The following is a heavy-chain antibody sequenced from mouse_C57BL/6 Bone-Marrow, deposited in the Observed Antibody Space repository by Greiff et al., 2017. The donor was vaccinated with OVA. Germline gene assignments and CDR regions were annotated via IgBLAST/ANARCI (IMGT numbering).Heavy chain of an antibody. V-gene: IGHV5-17*01. CDR2: ISSGSSTI. J-gene: IGHJ3*01. CDR1: GFTFSDYG. CDR3: ARVPWFAY. Sequence: VQLQQSGGGLVKPGGSLKLSCAASGFTFSDYGMHWVRQAPEKGLEWVAYISSGSSTIYYADTVKGRFTFSRDNAKNTLFLQMTSLRSEDTAMYYCARVPWFAYWGQGTLVTVSA.